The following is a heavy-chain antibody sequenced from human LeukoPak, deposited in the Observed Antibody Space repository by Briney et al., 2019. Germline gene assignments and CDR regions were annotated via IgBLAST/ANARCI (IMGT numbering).Heavy chain of an antibody. J-gene: IGHJ4*02. V-gene: IGHV1-69*06. CDR3: AREGNGDYAGEAYYFDY. Sequence: SVKVSCKASGGTFSSYAISWVRQAPGQGLEWMGGIIPIFGTANYAQKFQGRVTITADKSTSTAYMELSSLRSEDTAAYYCAREGNGDYAGEAYYFDYWGQGTLVTVSS. CDR1: GGTFSSYA. D-gene: IGHD4-17*01. CDR2: IIPIFGTA.